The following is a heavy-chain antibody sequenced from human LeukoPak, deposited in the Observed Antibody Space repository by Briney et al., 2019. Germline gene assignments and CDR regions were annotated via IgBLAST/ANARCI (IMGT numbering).Heavy chain of an antibody. D-gene: IGHD2-15*01. V-gene: IGHV1-2*02. CDR2: INPNSGGT. Sequence: GASVNVSCKASGYTFTCYYMHWVRQAPGQGLEWMGWINPNSGGTNYAQKFQGRVTMTRDTSISTAYMELSRLRSDDTAVYYCARDRGVDYCSGGSCSHYYYYMDVWGKGTTVTISS. CDR1: GYTFTCYY. J-gene: IGHJ6*03. CDR3: ARDRGVDYCSGGSCSHYYYYMDV.